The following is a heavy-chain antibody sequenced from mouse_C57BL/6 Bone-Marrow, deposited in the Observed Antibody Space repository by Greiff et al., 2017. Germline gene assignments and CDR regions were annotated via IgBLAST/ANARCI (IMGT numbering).Heavy chain of an antibody. Sequence: QVQLQQSGAELVKPGASVKLSCKASGYTFTSYWMHWVKQRPGQGLEWIGMIHPNSGSTNYNEKFKSKATLTVDKSSSTAFMQLISLTSEDSAVYYCAIPMCYGSSPWGQGTLVTVSA. V-gene: IGHV1-64*01. CDR3: AIPMCYGSSP. J-gene: IGHJ3*01. CDR1: GYTFTSYW. CDR2: IHPNSGST. D-gene: IGHD1-1*01.